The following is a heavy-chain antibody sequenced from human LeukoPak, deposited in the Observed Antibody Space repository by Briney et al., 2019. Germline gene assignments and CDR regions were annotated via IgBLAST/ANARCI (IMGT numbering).Heavy chain of an antibody. J-gene: IGHJ6*03. V-gene: IGHV3-30*02. CDR2: IRYDGSNE. CDR1: GFTFSSYW. D-gene: IGHD2-15*01. Sequence: PGGSLRLSCAASGFTFSSYWMYWVRQAPGKGLEWVAFIRYDGSNEYYADSVKGRFTISRDKSKNTLSLQMNGLRVEDTAVYYCAKVMPPGRIRFYSYYMDVWGKGTTVSVS. CDR3: AKVMPPGRIRFYSYYMDV.